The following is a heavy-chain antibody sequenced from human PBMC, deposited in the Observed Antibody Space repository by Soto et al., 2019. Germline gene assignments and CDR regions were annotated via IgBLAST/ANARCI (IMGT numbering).Heavy chain of an antibody. CDR1: GFTFSSYG. V-gene: IGHV3-30*18. Sequence: GGSLRLSCAASGFTFSSYGMHWVRQAPGKGLEWVAVISYDGSNKYYADSVKGRFTISRDNSKNTLYLQMNSLRAADTAVYYCAKNILTGYYFGMDVWGQGTTVTVSS. CDR2: ISYDGSNK. J-gene: IGHJ6*02. CDR3: AKNILTGYYFGMDV. D-gene: IGHD3-9*01.